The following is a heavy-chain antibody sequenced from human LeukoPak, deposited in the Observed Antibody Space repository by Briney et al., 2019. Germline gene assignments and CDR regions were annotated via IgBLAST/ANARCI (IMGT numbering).Heavy chain of an antibody. CDR1: GFTFSGFW. D-gene: IGHD3-3*01. Sequence: GGSLRLSCAASGFTFSGFWMHWVRQAPRKGLVWVSHINGDGSETSYADSVKGRFTISRGNAKNTLYLQMNSLRAEDTAVYYCARGGVSRTHDYWGQGTLVTVSS. CDR2: INGDGSET. V-gene: IGHV3-74*01. J-gene: IGHJ4*02. CDR3: ARGGVSRTHDY.